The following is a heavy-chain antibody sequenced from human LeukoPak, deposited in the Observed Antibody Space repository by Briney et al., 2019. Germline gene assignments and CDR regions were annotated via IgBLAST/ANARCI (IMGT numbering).Heavy chain of an antibody. Sequence: ASVKVSCKASGYTFTGYYMHWVRQAPGQGLEWMGWINPNSGGTNYAQKFQGRVTMTRDTSISTAYMELSRLRSDDTAVYYCARELYSYENPGKDCWGQGTLVTVSS. J-gene: IGHJ4*02. CDR1: GYTFTGYY. CDR3: ARELYSYENPGKDC. CDR2: INPNSGGT. D-gene: IGHD5-18*01. V-gene: IGHV1-2*02.